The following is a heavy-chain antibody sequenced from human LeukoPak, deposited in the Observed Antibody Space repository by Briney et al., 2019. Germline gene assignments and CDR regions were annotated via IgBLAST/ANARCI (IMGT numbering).Heavy chain of an antibody. J-gene: IGHJ1*01. D-gene: IGHD3-22*01. CDR2: INPSGGST. V-gene: IGHV1-46*01. CDR1: GYTFTSYY. CDR3: AREQYYYDSSGYYPKYFQH. Sequence: ASVKVSCKASGYTFTSYYMHWVRQAPGQGLEWMGIINPSGGSTSYAQKFQGRVTMTRDMSTSTVYMELSSLRSEDTAVYYCAREQYYYDSSGYYPKYFQHWGQGTLVTVSS.